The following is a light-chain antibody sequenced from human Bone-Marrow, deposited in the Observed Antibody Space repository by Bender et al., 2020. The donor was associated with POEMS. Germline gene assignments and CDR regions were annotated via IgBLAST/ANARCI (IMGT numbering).Light chain of an antibody. V-gene: IGLV2-8*01. CDR3: SSYGGSNNYV. CDR2: EVS. J-gene: IGLJ1*01. Sequence: QSALTQPPSASGSPGQSVTISCTGTSNDVGGYNYVSWYQRHPGKAPKLMIYEVSKRPSGVPDRFSGSKFGNTASLTVSGLQAEDEADYYCSSYGGSNNYVFGSGTQVTVL. CDR1: SNDVGGYNY.